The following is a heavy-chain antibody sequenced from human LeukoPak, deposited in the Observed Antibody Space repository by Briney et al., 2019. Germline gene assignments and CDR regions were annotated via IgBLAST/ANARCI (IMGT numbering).Heavy chain of an antibody. CDR2: IYYSGST. D-gene: IGHD2-15*01. CDR1: GGSISSSSYY. CDR3: ARSVLSYCSGGSCYFNWFDP. Sequence: SETLSLTCTVSGGSISSSSYYWGWIRQPPGKGLEWIGSIYYSGSTYYNPSLKSRVTISVDTSKNQFSLKLSSVTAAGTAVYYCARSVLSYCSGGSCYFNWFDPWGQGTLVTVSS. V-gene: IGHV4-39*01. J-gene: IGHJ5*02.